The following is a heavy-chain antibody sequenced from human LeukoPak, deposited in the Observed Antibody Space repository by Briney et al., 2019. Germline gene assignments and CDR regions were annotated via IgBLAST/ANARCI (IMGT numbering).Heavy chain of an antibody. D-gene: IGHD6-13*01. CDR1: GFTFSSYA. V-gene: IGHV3-30*14. CDR3: AKEMGIAAAAPGY. CDR2: ISYDGSNK. J-gene: IGHJ4*02. Sequence: GRSLRLSCAASGFTFSSYAMHWVRQAPGKGLKWVAVISYDGSNKYYADSVKGRFTISRDNSKNTLYLQMNSLRAEDTAVYYCAKEMGIAAAAPGYWGQGTLVTVSS.